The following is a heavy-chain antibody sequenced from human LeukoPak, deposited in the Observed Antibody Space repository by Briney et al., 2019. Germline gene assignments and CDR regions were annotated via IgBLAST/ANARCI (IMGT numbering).Heavy chain of an antibody. CDR2: INGDGSSA. V-gene: IGHV3-74*01. CDR1: RFTFSSYW. Sequence: PGGSLRLSCAASRFTFSSYWMHWVRQAPGKGLEWVSRINGDGSSASYADSVTGRITISRDNAKNSLYLQMNSLRAEDTAVYYCARVTGPASYYYYGMDVWGQGTTVTVSS. J-gene: IGHJ6*02. CDR3: ARVTGPASYYYYGMDV.